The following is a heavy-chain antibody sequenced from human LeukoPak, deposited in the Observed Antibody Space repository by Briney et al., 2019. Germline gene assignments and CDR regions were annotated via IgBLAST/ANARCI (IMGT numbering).Heavy chain of an antibody. CDR3: ARDIATVVHQD. CDR2: ISAYSGNT. J-gene: IGHJ4*02. CDR1: GYTFTNYG. Sequence: ASVKLSCKASGYTFTNYGITWVRQAPGQGLEWMGWISAYSGNTNYVQKFQGRVTMATAASTSTAYMELRSLRSDDTAVYYCARDIATVVHQDWGQGTLVTVSS. D-gene: IGHD2-2*01. V-gene: IGHV1-18*01.